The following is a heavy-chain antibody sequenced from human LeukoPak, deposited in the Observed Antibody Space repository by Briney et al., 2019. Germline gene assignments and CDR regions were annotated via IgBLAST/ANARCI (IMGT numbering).Heavy chain of an antibody. V-gene: IGHV4-34*01. CDR2: INHSGST. Sequence: SETLSLTCAVYGGSFSGYYWSWIRQPPGKGLEWIGEINHSGSTNYNPSLKSRVTISVDTSENQFSLKLSSVTAAGTAVYYCARIPYLQNDILTGYSFDYWGQGTLVTVSS. CDR1: GGSFSGYY. CDR3: ARIPYLQNDILTGYSFDY. J-gene: IGHJ4*02. D-gene: IGHD3-9*01.